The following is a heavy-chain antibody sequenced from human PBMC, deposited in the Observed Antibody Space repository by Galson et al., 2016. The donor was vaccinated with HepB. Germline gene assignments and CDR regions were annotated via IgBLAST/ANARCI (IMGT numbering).Heavy chain of an antibody. V-gene: IGHV3-23*01. Sequence: SLRLSCAASGFTFINYAMTWVRQAPGKGLEWVSSISGSGGSTYYAASVKGRFTISRDNSKNTPYLQTNSLRAEDTAMYFCAKCRSSDSTSCPNSWGQGTLVTVSS. CDR1: GFTFINYA. D-gene: IGHD2-2*01. CDR3: AKCRSSDSTSCPNS. J-gene: IGHJ4*02. CDR2: ISGSGGST.